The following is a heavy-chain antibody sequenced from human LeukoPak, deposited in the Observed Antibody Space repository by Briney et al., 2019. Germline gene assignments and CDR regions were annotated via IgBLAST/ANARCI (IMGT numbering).Heavy chain of an antibody. V-gene: IGHV3-30-3*01. J-gene: IGHJ4*02. CDR2: ISYDGSNK. CDR3: ARGRGIQLWLVPTDY. Sequence: QPGRSLRLSCAASGFTFSSYAMHWVRQAPGKGLEWVAVISYDGSNKYYADSVKGRFTISRDNSKNTLYLQMNSLGAEDTAVYYCARGRGIQLWLVPTDYWGQGTLVTVSS. CDR1: GFTFSSYA. D-gene: IGHD5-18*01.